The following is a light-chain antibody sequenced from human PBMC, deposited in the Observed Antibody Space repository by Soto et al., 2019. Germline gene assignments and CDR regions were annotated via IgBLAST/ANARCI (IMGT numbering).Light chain of an antibody. J-gene: IGKJ1*01. V-gene: IGKV3-15*01. CDR1: QSVSSN. CDR3: QQYGSSGT. Sequence: EIVMTQSPATLSVSPGERATLSCRASQSVSSNLAWYPQKPGQAPRLLIYGASTRATGIPARFSGSGSGTDFTLTISRLEPEDFAVYYCQQYGSSGTFGQGTKVDIK. CDR2: GAS.